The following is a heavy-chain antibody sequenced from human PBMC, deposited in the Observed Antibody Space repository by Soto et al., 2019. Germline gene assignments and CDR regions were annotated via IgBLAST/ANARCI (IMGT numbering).Heavy chain of an antibody. CDR2: SNAGNGYT. CDR3: ARDGGSGMDV. D-gene: IGHD3-16*01. Sequence: ASVKVSCKASGYTFTTYPMHWVRQAPGHRLEWMGWSNAGNGYTKYSQDFQGRVTITRDTSASTAYMELSSLRSEDMAVYYRARDGGSGMDVWGQGTTVTVSS. J-gene: IGHJ6*02. CDR1: GYTFTTYP. V-gene: IGHV1-3*02.